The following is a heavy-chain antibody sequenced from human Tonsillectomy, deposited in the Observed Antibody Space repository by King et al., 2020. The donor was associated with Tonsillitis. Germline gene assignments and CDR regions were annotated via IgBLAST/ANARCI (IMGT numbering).Heavy chain of an antibody. CDR2: ILDDGSNE. Sequence: VQLVESGGGVVQPGRSLRLSCAASGFTFSSYGMHWVRQASGKGLEWGAVILDDGSNEYYADSVKGRFTISSDNSKNTLYVQMNSLRAEDTAVYYCAKDSSSSQYYLDDWGQGTLVTVSA. CDR3: AKDSSSSQYYLDD. V-gene: IGHV3-30*18. CDR1: GFTFSSYG. D-gene: IGHD6-6*01. J-gene: IGHJ4*02.